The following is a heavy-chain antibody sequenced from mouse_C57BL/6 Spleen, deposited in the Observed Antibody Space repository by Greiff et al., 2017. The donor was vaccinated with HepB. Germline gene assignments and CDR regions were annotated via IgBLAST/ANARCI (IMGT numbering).Heavy chain of an antibody. D-gene: IGHD2-4*01. V-gene: IGHV1-55*01. CDR1: GYTFTSYW. J-gene: IGHJ1*03. Sequence: QVQLQQSGAELVKPGASVKMSCKASGYTFTSYWITWVKQRPGQGLEWIGDIYPGSGSTNYNEKFKSKATLTVDTSSSTAYMQLSSLTSEDSAVYYCARDDYDVWYVDVWGTGTTVTVSS. CDR3: ARDDYDVWYVDV. CDR2: IYPGSGST.